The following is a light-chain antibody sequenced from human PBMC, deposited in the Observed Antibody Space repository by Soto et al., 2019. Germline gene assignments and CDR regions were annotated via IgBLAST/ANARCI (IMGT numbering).Light chain of an antibody. V-gene: IGKV3-15*01. CDR2: GAS. J-gene: IGKJ1*01. CDR3: HHYNNRPPWT. Sequence: EIVMTQSPATLSVSPGERVTLSCRASESISSNLAWYQQKPGQVPRLLIYGASIRAIDVSARFSGSRSGTEFTLTISSLQPEDFAVYYCHHYNNRPPWTFGQGTKVEI. CDR1: ESISSN.